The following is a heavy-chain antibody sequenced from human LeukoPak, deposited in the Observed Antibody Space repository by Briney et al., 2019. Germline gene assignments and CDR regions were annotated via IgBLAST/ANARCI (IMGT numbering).Heavy chain of an antibody. CDR2: INPNSGGT. CDR1: GYTFTGYY. V-gene: IGHV1-2*02. CDR3: ARPKTDYGDYFDY. Sequence: ASVKVSCKASGYTFTGYYMHWVRQAPGQGLEWMGWINPNSGGTNYAQKFQGRVTMTRDTSISTAYMELSRLRSDDTAVYYCARPKTDYGDYFDYWGQGTLVTVSS. D-gene: IGHD4-17*01. J-gene: IGHJ4*02.